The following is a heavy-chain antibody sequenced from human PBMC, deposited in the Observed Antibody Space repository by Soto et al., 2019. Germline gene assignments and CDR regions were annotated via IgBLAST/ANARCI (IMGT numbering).Heavy chain of an antibody. D-gene: IGHD1-1*01. V-gene: IGHV1-2*04. CDR2: INPNSGGT. Sequence: ASVKVSCKASGYTFTGYYMHWVRQAPGQGLEWMGWINPNSGGTNYAQKFQGWVTMTRDTSISTAYMELSRLRSDDTAVYYCARDARGDEALLDYSAQGSLVIGSS. CDR3: ARDARGDEALLDY. CDR1: GYTFTGYY. J-gene: IGHJ4*02.